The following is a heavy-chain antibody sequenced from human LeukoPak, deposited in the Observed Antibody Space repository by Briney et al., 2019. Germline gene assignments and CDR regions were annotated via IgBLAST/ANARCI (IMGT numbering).Heavy chain of an antibody. V-gene: IGHV4-61*02. J-gene: IGHJ4*02. Sequence: SETLSLTCTVSGGSISSGSYYWSWIRQPAGKGLEWIGRIYTSGSTNYNPSLKSRVTISVDTSKNQFSLKLSSVSAADTAVYYCARAWGVYGGNLYFDYWGQGTLVTVSS. CDR3: ARAWGVYGGNLYFDY. CDR2: IYTSGST. D-gene: IGHD4-23*01. CDR1: GGSISSGSYY.